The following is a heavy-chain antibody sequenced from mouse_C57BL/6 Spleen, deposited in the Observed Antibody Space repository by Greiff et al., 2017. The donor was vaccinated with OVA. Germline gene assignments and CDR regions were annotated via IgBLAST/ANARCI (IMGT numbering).Heavy chain of an antibody. D-gene: IGHD2-12*01. V-gene: IGHV1-82*01. J-gene: IGHJ3*01. CDR2: IYPGDGDT. Sequence: VQLQESGPELVKPGASVKISCKASGYAFSSSWMNWVKQRPGKGLEWIGRIYPGDGDTNYNGKFKGKATLTADKSSSTAYMQLSSLTSEDSAVYFCARADYSPFAYWGQGTLVTVSA. CDR3: ARADYSPFAY. CDR1: GYAFSSSW.